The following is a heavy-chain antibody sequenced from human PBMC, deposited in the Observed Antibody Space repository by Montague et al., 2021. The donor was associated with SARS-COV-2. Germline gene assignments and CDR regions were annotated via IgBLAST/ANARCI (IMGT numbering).Heavy chain of an antibody. D-gene: IGHD4-23*01. V-gene: IGHV4-59*12. Sequence: SETLSLTCTVSGGSISSYYWSWIRQPPGKGLEWIGYIYYSGSTNYNPSLKSRVTISVDTSKNQFSLKLSSVTAADTAVYYCASTYGGNLGYYYYYMDVWGKGTTVTVSS. CDR1: GGSISSYY. CDR3: ASTYGGNLGYYYYYMDV. J-gene: IGHJ6*03. CDR2: IYYSGST.